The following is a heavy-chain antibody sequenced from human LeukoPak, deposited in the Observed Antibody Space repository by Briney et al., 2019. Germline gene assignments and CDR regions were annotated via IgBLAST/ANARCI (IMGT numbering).Heavy chain of an antibody. CDR3: AREYSSGWGPSYYIDY. CDR1: GFTFSSYS. D-gene: IGHD6-19*01. CDR2: ISSSSSYI. J-gene: IGHJ4*02. Sequence: PGGSLRLSCAASGFTFSSYSMNWVRQAPGKGLEWVSSISSSSSYIYYADSVKGRFTISRDNAKNSLYLQMNSVRAEDTAVYYCAREYSSGWGPSYYIDYWGQGTLVTVSS. V-gene: IGHV3-21*01.